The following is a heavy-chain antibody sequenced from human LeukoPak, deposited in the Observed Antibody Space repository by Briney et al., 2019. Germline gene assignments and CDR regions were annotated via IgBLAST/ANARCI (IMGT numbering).Heavy chain of an antibody. D-gene: IGHD3-10*01. CDR2: TYYRSKWYN. CDR3: ARDLLRGPSYYYYYMDV. J-gene: IGHJ6*03. CDR1: GDSVSSNSAA. Sequence: SQTLSLTCAISGDSVSSNSAAWNWIRQSPSRGLEWLGRTYYRSKWYNDYAVSVKSRITINPDTSKNQFYLQLNSVTPEDTAVYYCARDLLRGPSYYYYYMDVWGKGTTVTVSS. V-gene: IGHV6-1*01.